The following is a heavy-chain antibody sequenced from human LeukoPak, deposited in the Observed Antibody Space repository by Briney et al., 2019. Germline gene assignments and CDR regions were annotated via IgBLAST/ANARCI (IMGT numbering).Heavy chain of an antibody. V-gene: IGHV4-61*01. Sequence: PSETLSLTCTVSGGSVSSGSYYWSWIRQPPGKGLEWIGYIYYSGSTNYNPSLKSRVTISVDTSKNQFSLKLSSVTAADTAVYYCARDYGNDYFDYWGRGPLVTVS. D-gene: IGHD1-14*01. CDR2: IYYSGST. CDR1: GGSVSSGSYY. J-gene: IGHJ4*02. CDR3: ARDYGNDYFDY.